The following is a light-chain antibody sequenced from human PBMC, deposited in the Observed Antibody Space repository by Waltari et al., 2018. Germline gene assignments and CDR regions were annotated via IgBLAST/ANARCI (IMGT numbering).Light chain of an antibody. CDR1: QSVRSR. CDR3: QQYNDWPLT. J-gene: IGKJ4*01. Sequence: EIVMMQSTATLYVSQGEGATLSCRASQSVRSRLAWYQQKPGQTPRLLIYGASTRATGIPDRFSGSGSETEFTLTISSLQSEDFAVYYCQQYNDWPLTFGGGTKVEIK. V-gene: IGKV3D-15*01. CDR2: GAS.